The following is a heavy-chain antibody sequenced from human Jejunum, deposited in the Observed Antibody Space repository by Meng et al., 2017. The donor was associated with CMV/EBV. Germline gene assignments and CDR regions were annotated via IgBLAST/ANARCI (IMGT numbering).Heavy chain of an antibody. CDR3: AREGADYDSWGWGY. CDR1: GFTVSRNY. V-gene: IGHV3-53*01. Sequence: SGFTVSRNYMSWVRQSQGKGLEWVSVMYSSGDSYYADSVKGRFTITRDNAKNTLSLQMNNLRAEDTAVYYCAREGADYDSWGWGYWGQGTLVTVSS. J-gene: IGHJ4*02. D-gene: IGHD3-22*01. CDR2: MYSSGDS.